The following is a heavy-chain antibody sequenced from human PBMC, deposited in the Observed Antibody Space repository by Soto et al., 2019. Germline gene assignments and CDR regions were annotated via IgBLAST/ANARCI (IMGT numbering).Heavy chain of an antibody. CDR2: INPSGGST. D-gene: IGHD3-22*01. V-gene: IGHV1-46*01. Sequence: GASVKVSCKASGYTFTSYYMHWVRQAPGQGLEWMGIINPSGGSTSYAQKFQGRVTMTRDTSTSTVYMELSSLRSEDTAVYYCARDPSPVYYYDSSGLFDYWGQGTLVTVSS. CDR1: GYTFTSYY. J-gene: IGHJ4*02. CDR3: ARDPSPVYYYDSSGLFDY.